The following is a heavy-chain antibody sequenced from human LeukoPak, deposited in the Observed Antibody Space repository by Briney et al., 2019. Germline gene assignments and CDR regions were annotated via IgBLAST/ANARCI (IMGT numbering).Heavy chain of an antibody. CDR1: GFTFSSYS. D-gene: IGHD6-6*01. CDR3: ARGLLPGIAARGVFDY. Sequence: GGSLRLSCAASGFTFSSYSMNWVRQAPGKGLEWVSYISSSSSTIYYADSVKGRFTISRDNAKNSLYLQMNSLRAEDTAVYYCARGLLPGIAARGVFDYWGQGTLVTVSS. V-gene: IGHV3-48*04. CDR2: ISSSSSTI. J-gene: IGHJ4*02.